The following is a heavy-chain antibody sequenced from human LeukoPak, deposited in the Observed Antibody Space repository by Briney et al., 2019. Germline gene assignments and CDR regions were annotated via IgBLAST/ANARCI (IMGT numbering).Heavy chain of an antibody. J-gene: IGHJ3*02. D-gene: IGHD6-19*01. CDR2: IRDSVAGT. CDR1: GFTFLTDA. Sequence: PGGSLRLSCAASGFTFLTDAMSWGPQGPGEGLQCVSVIRDSVAGTYYADSVKGGFTISRDNSKNTLYLQMSSLSAEDTAEYYCAKAGRSGWYPGWPFDIWGQGTMVTVSS. CDR3: AKAGRSGWYPGWPFDI. V-gene: IGHV3-23*01.